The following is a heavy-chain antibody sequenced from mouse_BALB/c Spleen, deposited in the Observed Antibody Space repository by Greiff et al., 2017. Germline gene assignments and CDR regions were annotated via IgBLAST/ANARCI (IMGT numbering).Heavy chain of an antibody. V-gene: IGHV5-4*02. CDR1: GFTFSDYY. D-gene: IGHD1-1*01. Sequence: EVQLQQSGGGLVKPGGSLKLSCAASGFTFSDYYMYWVRQTPEKRLEWVATISDGGSYTYYPDSVKGRFTISRDNAKNNLYLQMSSLKSEDTAMYYCARENYYGSTPFDYWGQGTTLTVSS. CDR3: ARENYYGSTPFDY. J-gene: IGHJ2*01. CDR2: ISDGGSYT.